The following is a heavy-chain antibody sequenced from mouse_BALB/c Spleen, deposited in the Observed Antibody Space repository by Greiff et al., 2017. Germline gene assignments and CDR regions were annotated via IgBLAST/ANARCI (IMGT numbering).Heavy chain of an antibody. CDR3: AKKWDYGNYYWYFDV. Sequence: VQLQQSGPSLVQPSQSLSITCTVSGFSLTSYGVHWVRQSPGKGLEWLGVIWRGGSTDYNAAFMSRLSITKDNSKSQVFFKMNSLQADDTAIYYCAKKWDYGNYYWYFDVWGAGTTVTVSS. J-gene: IGHJ1*01. D-gene: IGHD2-1*01. CDR1: GFSLTSYG. V-gene: IGHV2-5-1*01. CDR2: IWRGGST.